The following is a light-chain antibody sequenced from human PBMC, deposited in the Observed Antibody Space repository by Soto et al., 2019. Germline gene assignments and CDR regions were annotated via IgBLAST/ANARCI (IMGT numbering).Light chain of an antibody. Sequence: IQMTHSPSSLSASIGDSVIITCXASQDICTYLNWYQHKPGKAPKHLIYAASSLQTGVPSRFTGSGSGTEFTLTIDSLQPEDFATYYCQQSYTTPRITFGQGTRLEI. CDR1: QDICTY. CDR2: AAS. J-gene: IGKJ5*01. V-gene: IGKV1-39*01. CDR3: QQSYTTPRIT.